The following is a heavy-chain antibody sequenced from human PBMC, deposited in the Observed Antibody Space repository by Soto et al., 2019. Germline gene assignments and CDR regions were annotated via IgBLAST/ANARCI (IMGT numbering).Heavy chain of an antibody. CDR2: IIPIFNST. CDR3: AREGRGKKAGYNGLVSLGY. Sequence: QVQLVQSGAEVKTPGSSLKVSCKVSGSRFSNYVISWVRQAPGHGLEWLGRIIPIFNSTKYAQSFQGRVTITADKSTSQASLELSSLRSDDTAVYYCAREGRGKKAGYNGLVSLGYWGQGTLVTVSS. D-gene: IGHD2-2*02. V-gene: IGHV1-69*06. J-gene: IGHJ4*02. CDR1: GSRFSNYV.